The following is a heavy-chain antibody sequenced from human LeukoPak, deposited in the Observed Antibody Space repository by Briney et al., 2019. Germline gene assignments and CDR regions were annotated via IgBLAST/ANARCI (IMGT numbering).Heavy chain of an antibody. J-gene: IGHJ4*02. D-gene: IGHD6-19*01. V-gene: IGHV3-23*01. Sequence: GGSLRLSCAASGFTFSSYAMSWVRQAPGKGLEWVSAISGSGGSTYYAESVKGRFTLSRDNSKNTVYLQMNSLRIEDTAVYYCARDYSGWYVFDYWGQGTLVAVSP. CDR1: GFTFSSYA. CDR2: ISGSGGST. CDR3: ARDYSGWYVFDY.